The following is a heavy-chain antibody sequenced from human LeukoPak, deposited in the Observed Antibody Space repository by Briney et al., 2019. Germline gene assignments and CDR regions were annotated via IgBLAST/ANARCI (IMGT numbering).Heavy chain of an antibody. D-gene: IGHD5-18*01. V-gene: IGHV3-30*18. CDR2: ISSDGNKN. CDR1: GFTFSSYA. Sequence: QPGGSLRLSCAASGFTFSSYAMSWVRQAPGKGLEWVAAISSDGNKNFYADSVKGRFTISRDNSKNTLYLQMSSLRTEDTAVYYCAKGGYSYGYIDYWGQGTLVTVSS. J-gene: IGHJ4*02. CDR3: AKGGYSYGYIDY.